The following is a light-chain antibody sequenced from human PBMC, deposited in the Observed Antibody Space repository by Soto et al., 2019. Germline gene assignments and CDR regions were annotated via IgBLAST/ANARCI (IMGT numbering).Light chain of an antibody. CDR2: GAS. Sequence: EIVMTQSPATLSVSPGERATLSCRASQSVSSNLAWYQQKPGQAPRLLIYGASRRATGIPDRFSGRGFGTDFTLTISRLEPEDFAVYYCQQYGSSLFTFGPGTKVDIK. CDR3: QQYGSSLFT. CDR1: QSVSSN. J-gene: IGKJ3*01. V-gene: IGKV3-20*01.